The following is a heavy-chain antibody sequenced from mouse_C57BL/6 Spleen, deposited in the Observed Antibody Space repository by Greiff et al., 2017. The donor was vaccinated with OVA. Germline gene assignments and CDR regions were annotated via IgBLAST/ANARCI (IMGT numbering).Heavy chain of an antibody. J-gene: IGHJ4*01. V-gene: IGHV1-59*01. D-gene: IGHD2-4*01. Sequence: VQLQQPGAELVRPGTSVKLSCKASGYTFTSYWMHWVKQRPGQGLEWIGVIDPSDSYTNYNQKFKGKATLTVDTSSSTAYMQLSSLTSEDSAVYYCARRLGITTVYYYAMDYWGQGTSVTVSS. CDR2: IDPSDSYT. CDR3: ARRLGITTVYYYAMDY. CDR1: GYTFTSYW.